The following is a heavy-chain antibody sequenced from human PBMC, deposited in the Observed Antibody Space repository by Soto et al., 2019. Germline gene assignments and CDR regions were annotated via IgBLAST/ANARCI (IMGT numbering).Heavy chain of an antibody. V-gene: IGHV3-9*01. J-gene: IGHJ3*02. CDR2: ISWNSGSI. CDR1: GFTFDDYA. D-gene: IGHD6-13*01. CDR3: AKAEDSSSWYLSAFDI. Sequence: GGSLRLSCAASGFTFDDYAMHWVRQAPGKGLEWVSGISWNSGSIGYADSVKGRFTISRDNDKNSLYLQMNSLRAEDTALYYCAKAEDSSSWYLSAFDIWGQGTMVTVSS.